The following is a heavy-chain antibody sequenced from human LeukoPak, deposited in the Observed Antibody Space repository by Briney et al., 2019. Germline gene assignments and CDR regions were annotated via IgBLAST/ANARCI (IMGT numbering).Heavy chain of an antibody. CDR1: GYSFTDYY. V-gene: IGHV1-2*06. Sequence: ASVKVSCKASGYSFTDYYLHWVRQAPGHGLEWMGRINPNTGGTDYAQKFQGRVTMTRDRSINTAPMELRSLRFDDTAIYYCARDQGPSGNLFDPWGQGTLVTVSS. CDR3: ARDQGPSGNLFDP. CDR2: INPNTGGT. D-gene: IGHD3-10*01. J-gene: IGHJ5*02.